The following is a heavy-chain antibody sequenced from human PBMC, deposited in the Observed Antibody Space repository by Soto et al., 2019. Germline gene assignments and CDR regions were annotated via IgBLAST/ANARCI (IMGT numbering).Heavy chain of an antibody. CDR2: MHYTGFS. Sequence: PSETLSLTCSFSGDSVTSHYLTWIRQSPEKGLEWIGYMHYTGFSHYNPSLKSRLTISVDRSKNQFTLQLTSVTVADTAVYYCATAYGQDWYTYWGQGTQVTVSS. D-gene: IGHD3-9*01. J-gene: IGHJ4*02. CDR1: GDSVTSHY. V-gene: IGHV4-59*02. CDR3: ATAYGQDWYTY.